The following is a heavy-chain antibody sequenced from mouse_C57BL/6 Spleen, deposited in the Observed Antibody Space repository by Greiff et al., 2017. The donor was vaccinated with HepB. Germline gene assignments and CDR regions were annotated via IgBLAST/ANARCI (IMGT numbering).Heavy chain of an antibody. CDR1: GYTFTSYW. V-gene: IGHV1-52*01. Sequence: QVQLQQPGAELVRPGSSVKLSCKASGYTFTSYWMHWVKQRPIQGLEWIGNIDPSDSETHYNQKFKDKATLTVDKSSSTAYMQLSSLTSEDSAVYYCARPLGSRAWFAHWGQGTLVTVSA. CDR2: IDPSDSET. D-gene: IGHD1-1*01. J-gene: IGHJ3*01. CDR3: ARPLGSRAWFAH.